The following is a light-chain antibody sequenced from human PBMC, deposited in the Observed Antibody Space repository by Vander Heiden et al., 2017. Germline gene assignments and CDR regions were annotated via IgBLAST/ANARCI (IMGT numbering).Light chain of an antibody. V-gene: IGKV3-11*01. CDR1: QSVSSY. CDR3: QQRSNWPLFT. Sequence: EIVLTHSPPTLSLSPGERATLSCRASQSVSSYLAWYQQKPGQAPRLLIYDTSNRATGIPARFSGSGSGTDFTLTISSLEPEDFAVYYCQQRSNWPLFTFGPGTKVDIK. J-gene: IGKJ3*01. CDR2: DTS.